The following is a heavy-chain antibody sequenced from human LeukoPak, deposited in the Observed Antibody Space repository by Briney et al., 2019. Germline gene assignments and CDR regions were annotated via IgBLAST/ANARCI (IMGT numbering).Heavy chain of an antibody. D-gene: IGHD2-15*01. V-gene: IGHV3-15*01. CDR1: GFTFRNAW. CDR3: TTESDIVVISHFDY. Sequence: GGSLRLSCAASGFTFRNAWMSWVRQAPGKGLEWDGRIKSKTDGGTTDYAAPVKGRFTISRDDSKNTLYLQMNSLKTEDTAVYYCTTESDIVVISHFDYWGQGTLVTVSS. CDR2: IKSKTDGGTT. J-gene: IGHJ4*02.